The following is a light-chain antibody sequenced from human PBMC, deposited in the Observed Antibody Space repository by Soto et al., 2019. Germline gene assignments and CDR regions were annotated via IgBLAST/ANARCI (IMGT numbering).Light chain of an antibody. Sequence: EIVMTQSPATLSVSPGERATLSCRASQSVSSNLVWYQQKPGQAPRLLIYGASTRATGIPARFSGSGSGTEFTLTISSLQSEDFAVYYCQQYKNWSPVTFGQGTKLEIK. J-gene: IGKJ2*01. CDR2: GAS. CDR1: QSVSSN. V-gene: IGKV3-15*01. CDR3: QQYKNWSPVT.